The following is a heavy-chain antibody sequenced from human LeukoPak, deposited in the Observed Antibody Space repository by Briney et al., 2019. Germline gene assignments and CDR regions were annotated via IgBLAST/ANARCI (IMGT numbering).Heavy chain of an antibody. D-gene: IGHD1-26*01. J-gene: IGHJ3*02. V-gene: IGHV1-46*01. Sequence: ASVKVSCKASGYTFTSYYMHWVRQAPGQGLEWMGIINPSGGSTSYAQKFQGRVTMTRDTSISTAYMELSRLRSDDTAVYYCARTHDSTREDAFDIWGQGTMVTVSS. CDR3: ARTHDSTREDAFDI. CDR2: INPSGGST. CDR1: GYTFTSYY.